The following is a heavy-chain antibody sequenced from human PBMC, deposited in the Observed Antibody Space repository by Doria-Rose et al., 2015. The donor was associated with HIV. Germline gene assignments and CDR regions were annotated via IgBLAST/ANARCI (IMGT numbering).Heavy chain of an antibody. CDR2: VNHNGST. CDR1: GGSFSAYS. J-gene: IGHJ4*02. V-gene: IGHV4-34*01. D-gene: IGHD3-16*01. Sequence: QVQLQESGAGLLKPSETLSLTCAVYGGSFSAYSWGWIRQPPGKGLEWIGEVNHNGSTNYNPSLKSRVTISVDMSKSQFSLKMSSVTAADTAVYYCARGQRYYDASVGYFPGWGRGTLVTVSS. CDR3: ARGQRYYDASVGYFPG.